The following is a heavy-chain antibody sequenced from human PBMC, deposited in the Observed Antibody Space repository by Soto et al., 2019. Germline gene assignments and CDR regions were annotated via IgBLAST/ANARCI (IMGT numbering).Heavy chain of an antibody. J-gene: IGHJ4*02. CDR3: ARGYCSSTSCYAFY. CDR2: ISYDGSNK. D-gene: IGHD2-2*01. Sequence: VQLVESGGGVVQPGRSLRLSCAASGFTFSSYAMHWVRQAPGKGLEWVAVISYDGSNKYYADSVKGRFTISRDNSKNTLYLQMNSLRAEDTAVYYCARGYCSSTSCYAFYWGQGTLVTVSS. CDR1: GFTFSSYA. V-gene: IGHV3-30-3*01.